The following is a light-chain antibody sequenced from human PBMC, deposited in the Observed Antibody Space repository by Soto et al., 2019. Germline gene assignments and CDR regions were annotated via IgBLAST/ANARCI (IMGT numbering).Light chain of an antibody. Sequence: DIQMTQSPSTLSGSVGERVTITCRASQSISSYLNWYQQKPGKAPKLLIYDASSLQSGVQSRFSGSGSGTDFTLTISSLQPEDFATYYCQQSYSTWTCGQGTKVDIK. CDR1: QSISSY. V-gene: IGKV1-39*01. CDR3: QQSYSTWT. CDR2: DAS. J-gene: IGKJ1*01.